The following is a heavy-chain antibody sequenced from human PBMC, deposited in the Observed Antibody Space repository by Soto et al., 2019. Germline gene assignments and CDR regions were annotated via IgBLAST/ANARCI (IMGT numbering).Heavy chain of an antibody. J-gene: IGHJ4*02. CDR2: ISAYNGNT. Sequence: VASVKVSCKASGYTFTSYGISWVRQAPGQGLEWMGWISAYNGNTNYAQKLQGRVTMTTDTSTSTAYMELRSLRSDDTAVYYCARPDYYDSSGYYHYWGQGTLVTVSS. CDR3: ARPDYYDSSGYYHY. CDR1: GYTFTSYG. V-gene: IGHV1-18*01. D-gene: IGHD3-22*01.